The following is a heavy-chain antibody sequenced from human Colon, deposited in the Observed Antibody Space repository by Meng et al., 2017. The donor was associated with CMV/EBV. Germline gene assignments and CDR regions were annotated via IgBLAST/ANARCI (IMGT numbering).Heavy chain of an antibody. D-gene: IGHD6-6*01. J-gene: IGHJ5*02. V-gene: IGHV1-8*03. CDR3: ARGRGQQLVRRFDP. Sequence: ASVKVSCKASGYTFTSYDINWVRQATGQGLEWMGWMNPNSGNTGYAKKFQGRVTITRNTSISTAYMELSSLRSEDTAVYYCARGRGQQLVRRFDPWGQGTLVTVSS. CDR1: GYTFTSYD. CDR2: MNPNSGNT.